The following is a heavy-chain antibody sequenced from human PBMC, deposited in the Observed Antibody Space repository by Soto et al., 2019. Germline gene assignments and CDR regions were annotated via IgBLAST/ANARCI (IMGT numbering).Heavy chain of an antibody. V-gene: IGHV3-30*04. CDR1: GFTFSNFA. J-gene: IGHJ5*01. CDR2: TSFDGKNT. CDR3: ARERAIAATGIFYS. Sequence: GGSLRLSCAASGFTFSNFAMHWVRQAPGKGLEWVAATSFDGKNTDYADSVKGRFTISRDNSKKTLFPQMNSLRPEDTAVYYCARERAIAATGIFYSWGQGTLVAVSS. D-gene: IGHD6-13*01.